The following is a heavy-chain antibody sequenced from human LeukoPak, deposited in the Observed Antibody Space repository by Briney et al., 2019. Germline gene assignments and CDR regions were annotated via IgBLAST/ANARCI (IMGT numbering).Heavy chain of an antibody. V-gene: IGHV1-69*01. CDR2: IIPIFGTA. J-gene: IGHJ4*02. D-gene: IGHD6-6*01. CDR1: GGTFSSYA. CDR3: ARALRGGSSSSDFDY. Sequence: GASVKVSCKASGGTFSSYAISWVRQAPGQGLEWMGGIIPIFGTANYAQKFQGRVTITADEPTSTAYMELSSLRSEDTAVYYCARALRGGSSSSDFDYWGQETLVTVSS.